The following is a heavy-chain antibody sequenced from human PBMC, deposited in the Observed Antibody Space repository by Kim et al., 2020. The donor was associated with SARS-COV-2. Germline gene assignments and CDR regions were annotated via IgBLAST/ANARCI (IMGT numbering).Heavy chain of an antibody. Sequence: ASVKVSCKASGYTFTSYGISWVRQAPGQGLEWMGWISAYNGNTNYAQKLQGRVTMTTDTSTSTAYMELRSLRSDDTAVYYCAITTVTTRSVRYYYYGMDVWGQGTTVTVSS. J-gene: IGHJ6*02. CDR1: GYTFTSYG. CDR2: ISAYNGNT. CDR3: AITTVTTRSVRYYYYGMDV. D-gene: IGHD4-4*01. V-gene: IGHV1-18*01.